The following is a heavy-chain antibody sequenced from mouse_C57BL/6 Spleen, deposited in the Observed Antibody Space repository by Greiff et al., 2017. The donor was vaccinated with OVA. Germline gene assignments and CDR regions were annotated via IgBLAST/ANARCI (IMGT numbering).Heavy chain of an antibody. J-gene: IGHJ2*01. V-gene: IGHV1-54*01. D-gene: IGHD2-3*01. Sequence: QVQLQQSGAELVRPGTSVKVSCKASGYAFTHYLIEWVKQRPGQGLEWIGVINPGSGGTNYNEKFKGKATLTADKSSSTAYMQLSSLTSEDSAVYFCAREDGYPDYWGQGTTLTDSS. CDR3: AREDGYPDY. CDR1: GYAFTHYL. CDR2: INPGSGGT.